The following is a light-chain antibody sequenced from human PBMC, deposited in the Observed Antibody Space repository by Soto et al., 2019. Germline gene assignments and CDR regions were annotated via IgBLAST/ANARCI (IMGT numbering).Light chain of an antibody. CDR2: DAS. CDR1: ENIGNY. J-gene: IGKJ2*01. CDR3: QQRKKWPDT. V-gene: IGKV3-11*01. Sequence: DIVLTQSPATLSLSTGARATLSCRASENIGNYLLWFQQRPGRAPRLLIYDASNRASGIPARFSASGSGTDFTLTISRLETEDFAVFFCQQRKKWPDTFGQGTKVYIK.